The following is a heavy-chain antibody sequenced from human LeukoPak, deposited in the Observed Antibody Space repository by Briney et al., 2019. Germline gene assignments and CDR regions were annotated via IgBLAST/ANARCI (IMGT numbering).Heavy chain of an antibody. V-gene: IGHV4-61*02. CDR2: IYTNGNT. Sequence: PSQTLSLTCTVSGGSLSSGGYYWSWIRQPAGKGLEWIGRIYTNGNTNYNPSLKSRVTMSVDTSKNQFSLKLSSVTAADTAVYYCARLGFDQTGHNWFDPWGQGTLVTVSS. CDR3: ARLGFDQTGHNWFDP. CDR1: GGSLSSGGYY. D-gene: IGHD3-16*01. J-gene: IGHJ5*02.